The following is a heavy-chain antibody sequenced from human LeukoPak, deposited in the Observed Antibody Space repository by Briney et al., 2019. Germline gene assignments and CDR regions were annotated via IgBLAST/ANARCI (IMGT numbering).Heavy chain of an antibody. CDR2: IYYSGST. CDR3: ARHRYDFRSGYHYYFDY. D-gene: IGHD3-3*01. Sequence: SETLSLTCTVSGGSISGFYWSWIRQPPGKGLEWIGYIYYSGSTNYNPSLKSRVTMSVDTSKNQFSLKLSSVTAADTAVYYCARHRYDFRSGYHYYFDYWGQGTLVTVSS. J-gene: IGHJ4*02. CDR1: GGSISGFY. V-gene: IGHV4-59*08.